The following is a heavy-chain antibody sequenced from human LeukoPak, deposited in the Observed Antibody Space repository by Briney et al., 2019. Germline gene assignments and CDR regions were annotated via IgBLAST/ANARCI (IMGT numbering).Heavy chain of an antibody. CDR2: ISSSSSYI. V-gene: IGHV3-21*01. CDR3: ARDNINAFDI. CDR1: GFTFSSYS. Sequence: GGSLRLSCAASGFTFSSYSMNWVRQAPGKGLEWVSSISSSSSYIYYADSVKGRFTISRDNAENSLYLQMNSLRAEDTAVYYCARDNINAFDIWGQGTMVTVSS. J-gene: IGHJ3*02.